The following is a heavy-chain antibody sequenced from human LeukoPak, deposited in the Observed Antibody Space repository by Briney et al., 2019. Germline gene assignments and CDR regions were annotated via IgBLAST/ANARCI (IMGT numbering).Heavy chain of an antibody. Sequence: GGSLRLSCAASGFTFSSYSMNWVRQAPGKGLEWVSYISSSSSAIYYADSVKGRFTISRDNSKNTLYLQMNSLRAEDTAVYYCANLERSEYCSGGSCYSSYFDYWGQGTLVTVSS. CDR1: GFTFSSYS. CDR3: ANLERSEYCSGGSCYSSYFDY. CDR2: ISSSSSAI. J-gene: IGHJ4*02. V-gene: IGHV3-48*01. D-gene: IGHD2-15*01.